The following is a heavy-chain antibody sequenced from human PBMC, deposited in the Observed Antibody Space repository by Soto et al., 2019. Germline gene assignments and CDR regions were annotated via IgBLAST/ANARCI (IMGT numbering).Heavy chain of an antibody. CDR3: TREAGWQRMVPYD. J-gene: IGHJ4*02. Sequence: QVQLMQSGSEVKKPGASVNVSCKAFGYTFTSYGFSWVRQVPGQGLEWLGWISAFNGDTQYAQTMKGRLTVTTETSTTSVHMELRRLTPADTAVYYCTREAGWQRMVPYDWGQGTLVTVS. V-gene: IGHV1-18*04. CDR2: ISAFNGDT. D-gene: IGHD6-25*01. CDR1: GYTFTSYG.